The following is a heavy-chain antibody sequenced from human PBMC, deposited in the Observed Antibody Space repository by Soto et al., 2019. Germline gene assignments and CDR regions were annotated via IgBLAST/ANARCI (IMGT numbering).Heavy chain of an antibody. J-gene: IGHJ6*02. CDR1: GFTFANYA. CDR2: ISSDGTST. CDR3: ARLVYYGMDV. V-gene: IGHV3-74*01. Sequence: PGGSLRLSCTASGFTFANYAMHWVRQTPGKGLVWVSRISSDGTSTTYADSVKGRFAISRDNAKNTLYLQMNSLRAEDTAVYYCARLVYYGMDVWGQGTTVTVSS.